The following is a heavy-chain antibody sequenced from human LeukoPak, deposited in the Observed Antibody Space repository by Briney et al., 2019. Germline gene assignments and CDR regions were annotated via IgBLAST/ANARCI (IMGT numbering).Heavy chain of an antibody. CDR2: INTDGSST. D-gene: IGHD1-14*01. CDR1: GFTFSSYW. J-gene: IGHJ4*02. V-gene: IGHV3-74*01. CDR3: ARDRGSYGTDY. Sequence: GGSLRLSCAASGFTFSSYWMHWVRQAPGKGLVWVSRINTDGSSTSYADSVKGRFTISRDNAKNSLYLQMNSLRAEDTAVYYCARDRGSYGTDYWGQGTLVTVSS.